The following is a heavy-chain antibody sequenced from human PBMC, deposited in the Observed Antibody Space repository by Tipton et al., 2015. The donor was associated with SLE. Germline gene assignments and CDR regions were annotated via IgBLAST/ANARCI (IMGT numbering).Heavy chain of an antibody. J-gene: IGHJ4*02. V-gene: IGHV4-59*11. D-gene: IGHD3-3*01. CDR3: ARRYDFWSGYYSH. CDR1: GASISSHD. CDR2: IHYSRDI. Sequence: TLSLTCTVSGASISSHDWNWIRQPPGKGLEWIGYIHYSRDINYNPSLKSRATISIDTSKNQLSLKLTSVTAADTAVYYCARRYDFWSGYYSHWGQGTLVTVSS.